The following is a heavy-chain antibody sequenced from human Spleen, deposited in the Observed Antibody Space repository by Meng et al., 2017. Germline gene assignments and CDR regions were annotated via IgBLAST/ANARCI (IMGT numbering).Heavy chain of an antibody. V-gene: IGHV4-34*01. CDR2: ISHTAST. CDR1: GASLSDSH. CDR3: ARGKSHYFDH. Sequence: SETLSLTCAVSGASLSDSHWSWIRQPPGKGLEWIGQISHTASTNYNPSLKSRVTITVDTSKRQFSLRLRSVTAADTAVYYCARGKSHYFDHWGQGTLVTVSS. J-gene: IGHJ4*02.